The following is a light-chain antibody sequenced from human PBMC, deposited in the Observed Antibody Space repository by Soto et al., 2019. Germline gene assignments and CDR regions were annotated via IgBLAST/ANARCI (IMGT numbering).Light chain of an antibody. J-gene: IGKJ5*01. V-gene: IGKV3-20*01. CDR1: QRVSSTY. CDR2: GTS. CDR3: QQSDT. Sequence: EIVLTQSPGTLSLSPGERATLSCRASQRVSSTYLAWYQQKPGQAPRLLIYGTSSRATGIPDRFSGSGSGTDFTLTISTLEPEDFEVYYCQQSDTFGQGTRLEIK.